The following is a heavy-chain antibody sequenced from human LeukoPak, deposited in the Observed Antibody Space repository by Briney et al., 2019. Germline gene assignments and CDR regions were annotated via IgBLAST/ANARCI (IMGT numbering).Heavy chain of an antibody. V-gene: IGHV3-48*03. J-gene: IGHJ5*02. D-gene: IGHD1-7*01. CDR1: GFTFSSYA. CDR3: AREIGNYPRWFDP. Sequence: GGSLRLSCTASGFTFSSYAMHWVRQAPEKGLEWVSYIRSSGSPIYYADSVKGRFTISRDNAKNSLYLQMNSLRVEDTAVYYCAREIGNYPRWFDPWGQGTLVTVSS. CDR2: IRSSGSPI.